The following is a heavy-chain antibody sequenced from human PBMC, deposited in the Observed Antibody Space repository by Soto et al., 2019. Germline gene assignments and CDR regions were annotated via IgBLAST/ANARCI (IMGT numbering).Heavy chain of an antibody. CDR3: AIPWGCETFATFPTAFDI. CDR1: GGSISSSRYY. J-gene: IGHJ3*02. CDR2: IHYSGNT. D-gene: IGHD7-27*01. Sequence: QLQLQESGPGLVKPSETLSLTCTVSGGSISSSRYYWGWIRQPPGKGLEWIGSIHYSGNTQYNLSLRSRVIIPIDPSRNQFSLRRSSVTAADTAVYYCAIPWGCETFATFPTAFDIWGQGTMVTVSS. V-gene: IGHV4-39*01.